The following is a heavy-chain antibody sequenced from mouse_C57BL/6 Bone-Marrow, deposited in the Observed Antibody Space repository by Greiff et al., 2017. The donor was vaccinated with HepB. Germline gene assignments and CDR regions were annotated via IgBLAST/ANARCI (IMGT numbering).Heavy chain of an antibody. CDR2: IVPENGDT. CDR1: GFNIKDDY. J-gene: IGHJ3*01. V-gene: IGHV14-4*01. CDR3: TTYYYDYDWFAY. D-gene: IGHD2-4*01. Sequence: VQLQQSGAELVRPGASVKLSCTASGFNIKDDYMHWVKQRPEQGLEWIGWIVPENGDTEYASKFQGKATITADTSSNTAYLQLSSLTSEDTAVYYCTTYYYDYDWFAYWGQGTLVTVSA.